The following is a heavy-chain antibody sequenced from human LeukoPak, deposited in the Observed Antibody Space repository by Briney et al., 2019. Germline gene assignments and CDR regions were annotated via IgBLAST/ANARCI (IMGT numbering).Heavy chain of an antibody. J-gene: IGHJ3*02. CDR2: ISSGGGTI. V-gene: IGHV3-11*04. CDR1: GFTFSDYY. CDR3: ARDVPPAYCGGDCYSPSDAFDI. D-gene: IGHD2-21*02. Sequence: GGSLRLSCAASGFTFSDYYMIWIRQAPRKGLEWVSYISSGGGTIYYADSVKGRFTISRDNAKNSLYLQMNSLRAEDTAVYYCARDVPPAYCGGDCYSPSDAFDIWGQGTMVTVSS.